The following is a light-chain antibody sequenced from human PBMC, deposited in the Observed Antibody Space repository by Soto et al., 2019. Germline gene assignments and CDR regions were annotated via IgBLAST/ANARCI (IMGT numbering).Light chain of an antibody. CDR1: SSDVGGYKY. CDR2: EVS. V-gene: IGLV2-14*01. CDR3: ASYTSSSTSVI. Sequence: QSALTQPASVSGSPGQSITISCTGTSSDVGGYKYVSWYQQHPDKAPKLIIFEVSNRPSGISSRFSGSKSGNTASLTISGLQAEDDADYSCASYTSSSTSVIFGRGTKLTVL. J-gene: IGLJ2*01.